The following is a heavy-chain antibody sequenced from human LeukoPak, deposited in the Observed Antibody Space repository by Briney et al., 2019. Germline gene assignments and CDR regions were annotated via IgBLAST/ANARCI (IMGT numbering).Heavy chain of an antibody. CDR3: AKDKEQVIPRVFDC. D-gene: IGHD6-13*01. V-gene: IGHV3-23*01. J-gene: IGHJ4*02. CDR2: ISGSGGST. CDR1: GFTFSSYA. Sequence: GGSLRLSCAASGFTFSSYAMSWVRQAPGKGLEWVSHISGSGGSTYYADSVKGRFTISTDSSKSMLYLQTRSLRAEDTAVYYCAKDKEQVIPRVFDCWGQGTLVTVSS.